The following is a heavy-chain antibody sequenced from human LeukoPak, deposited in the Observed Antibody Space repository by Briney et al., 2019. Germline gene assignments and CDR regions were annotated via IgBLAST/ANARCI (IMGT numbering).Heavy chain of an antibody. CDR3: VRQQTPHGNFDY. J-gene: IGHJ4*02. V-gene: IGHV3-53*01. CDR2: IYSGGST. Sequence: GGSLRLSCAASGFTVSSNYMSWVRQAPGKGLEWVSVIYSGGSTYYADSVKGRFTISRDNSKNSLSLQMNSLRAEDTAVYYCVRQQTPHGNFDYGGQGTLVTVSS. D-gene: IGHD1-26*01. CDR1: GFTVSSNY.